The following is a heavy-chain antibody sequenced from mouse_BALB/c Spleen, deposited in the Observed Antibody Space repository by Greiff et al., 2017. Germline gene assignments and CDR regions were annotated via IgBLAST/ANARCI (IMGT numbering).Heavy chain of an antibody. V-gene: IGHV2-2*02. Sequence: VQLQQSGPGLVQPSQSLSITCTVSGFSLTSYGVHWVRQSPGKGLEWLGVIWSGGSTDYNAAFISRLSISKDNSKSQVFFKMNSLQANDTAIYYCARNGDRYDGSWFAYWGQGTLVTVSA. D-gene: IGHD2-14*01. CDR3: ARNGDRYDGSWFAY. CDR1: GFSLTSYG. J-gene: IGHJ3*01. CDR2: IWSGGST.